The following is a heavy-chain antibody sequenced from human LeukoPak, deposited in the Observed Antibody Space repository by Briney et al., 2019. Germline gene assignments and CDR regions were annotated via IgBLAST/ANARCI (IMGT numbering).Heavy chain of an antibody. Sequence: PGGSLRLSCAASGFTFSNAWMSWVRQAPGKGLEWVGRIKSKTDGGTTDYAAPVKGRFTISRDNSKNTLYAQMNSLRDDDTAVYYCAKDGDKARSRNFDYWGRGTLVTVSS. CDR1: GFTFSNAW. V-gene: IGHV3-15*01. D-gene: IGHD2-2*01. CDR2: IKSKTDGGTT. CDR3: AKDGDKARSRNFDY. J-gene: IGHJ4*02.